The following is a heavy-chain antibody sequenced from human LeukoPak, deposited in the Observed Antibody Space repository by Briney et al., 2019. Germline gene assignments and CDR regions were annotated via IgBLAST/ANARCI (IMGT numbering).Heavy chain of an antibody. V-gene: IGHV3-7*05. CDR1: VFPFSTFW. CDR3: VRVVAGFGDY. Sequence: GGSLRLSCVASVFPFSTFWMTWVRQAPGKGLEWVANIKQDGSEKYYVDSVKGRFTISRDNAQNSLYLQIYSLRAEDTAIYYCVRVVAGFGDYWGQGTLITVSS. J-gene: IGHJ4*02. CDR2: IKQDGSEK. D-gene: IGHD6-19*01.